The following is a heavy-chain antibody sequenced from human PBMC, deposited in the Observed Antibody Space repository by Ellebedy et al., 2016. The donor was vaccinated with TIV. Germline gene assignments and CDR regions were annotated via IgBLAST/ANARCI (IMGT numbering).Heavy chain of an antibody. D-gene: IGHD2-21*02. CDR3: ARGSVVTGADS. V-gene: IGHV3-7*03. CDR2: INQDGGAK. J-gene: IGHJ4*02. Sequence: PGGSLRLSCAASGFSFNSYAMNWVRQAPGKGLELVANINQDGGAKNYVDSVKGRFAISRDNAKNSLYLQMNSLRGEDTAVYYCARGSVVTGADSWGQGTLVTVSS. CDR1: GFSFNSYA.